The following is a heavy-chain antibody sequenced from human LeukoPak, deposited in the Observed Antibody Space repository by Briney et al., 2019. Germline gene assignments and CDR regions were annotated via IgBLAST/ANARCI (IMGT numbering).Heavy chain of an antibody. Sequence: PGGSLRLSCAASGFTFSSYEMNWVRQAPGKGLGWVSSISGSGAGTYYADSVKGRFTISRDNSKNTLYLQMDSLRAEDTAVYYCAIAVGSDWGQGTMVTVSS. D-gene: IGHD1-14*01. J-gene: IGHJ3*01. CDR1: GFTFSSYE. V-gene: IGHV3-23*01. CDR2: ISGSGAGT. CDR3: AIAVGSD.